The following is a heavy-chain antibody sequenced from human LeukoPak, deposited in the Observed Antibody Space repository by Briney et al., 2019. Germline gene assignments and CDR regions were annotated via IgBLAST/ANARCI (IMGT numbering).Heavy chain of an antibody. CDR1: GFTFSSYW. CDR3: ARNDYYYDSSGYYFDY. CDR2: IKQDGSEK. Sequence: PGGSLRLSCAASGFTFSSYWMSWVRQAPGKGLEWVANIKQDGSEKYYVDSVKGRFTISRDNAKNSLYLQMNSLRAEDTAVYYCARNDYYYDSSGYYFDYWGQGTLVTVSS. D-gene: IGHD3-22*01. J-gene: IGHJ4*02. V-gene: IGHV3-7*01.